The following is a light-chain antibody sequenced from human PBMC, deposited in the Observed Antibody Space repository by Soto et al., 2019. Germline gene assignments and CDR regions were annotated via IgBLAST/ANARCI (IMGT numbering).Light chain of an antibody. V-gene: IGLV2-14*01. CDR3: SSYTRSSTSYV. CDR1: SSDVGGYNY. CDR2: EVS. J-gene: IGLJ1*01. Sequence: QSVLTQPASVSGSPGQSITISCTGTSSDVGGYNYVSWYQQHPGKAPKLMIYEVSNRPSRVSNRFSGSKSGNTASLTISGLQAEDEADYCCSSYTRSSTSYVFGTGTKV.